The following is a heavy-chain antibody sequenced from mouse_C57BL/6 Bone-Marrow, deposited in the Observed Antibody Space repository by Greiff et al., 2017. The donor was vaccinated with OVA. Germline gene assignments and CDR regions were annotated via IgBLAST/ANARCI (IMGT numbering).Heavy chain of an antibody. CDR2: ISSGGSYT. V-gene: IGHV5-6*01. CDR1: GFTFSSYG. CDR3: ARHGKGFAY. D-gene: IGHD2-1*01. Sequence: VKLVESGGDLVKPGGSLKLSCAASGFTFSSYGMSWVRQTPDKRLEWVATISSGGSYTYYPDSVKGRFTISRDNAKNTLYLQMSSLKSEDTAMYYCARHGKGFAYWGQGTLVTVSA. J-gene: IGHJ3*01.